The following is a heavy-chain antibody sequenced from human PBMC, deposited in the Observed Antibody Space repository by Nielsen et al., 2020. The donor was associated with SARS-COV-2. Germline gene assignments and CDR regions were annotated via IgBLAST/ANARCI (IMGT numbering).Heavy chain of an antibody. CDR3: ARGIGGSYFYYYGMDV. D-gene: IGHD3-10*01. V-gene: IGHV3-13*01. Sequence: GESLKISCAASGFTFSSFDMHCVRQSSGKGLEWVSAITTTGDTLYVGSVKGRFSISREKAKNSVYLQMNSLRAGDTAVYYCARGIGGSYFYYYGMDVWGQGTTVTVSS. CDR2: ITTTGDT. CDR1: GFTFSSFD. J-gene: IGHJ6*02.